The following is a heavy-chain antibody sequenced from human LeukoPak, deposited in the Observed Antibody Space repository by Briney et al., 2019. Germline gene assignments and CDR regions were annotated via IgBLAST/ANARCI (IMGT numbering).Heavy chain of an antibody. CDR2: VNPSGGST. J-gene: IGHJ4*02. D-gene: IGHD6-19*01. CDR3: ARDQKQWLVLDY. V-gene: IGHV1-46*01. Sequence: ASVKVSCKASGYTFTSYYMHWVRQAPGQGLEWMGIVNPSGGSTSYAQKFQGRVTMTRDTSTSTVYMELSSLRSEDTAVYYCARDQKQWLVLDYWGQGTLVTVSS. CDR1: GYTFTSYY.